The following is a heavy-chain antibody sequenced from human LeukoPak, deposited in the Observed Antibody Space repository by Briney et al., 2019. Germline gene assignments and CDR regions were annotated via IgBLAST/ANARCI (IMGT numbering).Heavy chain of an antibody. D-gene: IGHD6-13*01. CDR2: INPSGGST. J-gene: IGHJ4*02. CDR3: ARVTTPSSSWYAPFDY. V-gene: IGHV1-46*01. Sequence: ASVKVSCKASGYTFTSYYMHWVRQAPGQGLEWMGIINPSGGSTSYAQKFQGRVTMTRDTSISTAYMELSRLRSDDTAVYYCARVTTPSSSWYAPFDYWGQGTLVTVSS. CDR1: GYTFTSYY.